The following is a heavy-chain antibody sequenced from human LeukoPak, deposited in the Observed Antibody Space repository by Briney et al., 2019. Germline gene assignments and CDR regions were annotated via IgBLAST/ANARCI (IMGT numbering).Heavy chain of an antibody. D-gene: IGHD3-3*01. Sequence: TGGSLRLSCVASGFIFSSYWMSWVRQAPGKGLEWVANIKDDGNEQYYVDSVRGRFTIFRDNAKNSLYLQINSLRVEDTAMYYCARDPYFDAFDMWGQGTMVTVSS. CDR2: IKDDGNEQ. V-gene: IGHV3-7*01. CDR3: ARDPYFDAFDM. CDR1: GFIFSSYW. J-gene: IGHJ3*02.